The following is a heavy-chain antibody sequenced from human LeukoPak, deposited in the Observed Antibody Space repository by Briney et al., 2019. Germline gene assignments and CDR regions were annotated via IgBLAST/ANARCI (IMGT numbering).Heavy chain of an antibody. J-gene: IGHJ4*02. CDR2: IYHSGST. V-gene: IGHV4-38-2*01. D-gene: IGHD3-10*01. CDR1: GYPISSGYY. CDR3: ARWSSGSYDGFDY. Sequence: SETLSLTCAVSGYPISSGYYWGWIRQPPGKGLEWIGSIYHSGSTYYNPSLKSRVTISVDTSKNQFSLKLSSVTAEDTAVYYCARWSSGSYDGFDYWGQGTLVTVSS.